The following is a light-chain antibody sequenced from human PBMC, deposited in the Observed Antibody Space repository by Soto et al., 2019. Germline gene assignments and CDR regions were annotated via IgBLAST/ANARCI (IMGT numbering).Light chain of an antibody. CDR3: QQGNTWPWT. CDR2: AAS. V-gene: IGKV3-11*01. CDR1: QSVGSS. Sequence: WIQYPATLTLSPGGRSSPSGRASQSVGSSLAWYQQKLGQAPRLLIYAASDRATGIPGRFSGSGSGTDFTLIISSLEPEDFAFYYCQQGNTWPWTFGQGTKVDI. J-gene: IGKJ1*01.